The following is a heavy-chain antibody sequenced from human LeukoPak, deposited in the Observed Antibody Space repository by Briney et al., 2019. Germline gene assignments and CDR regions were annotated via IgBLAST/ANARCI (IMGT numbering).Heavy chain of an antibody. J-gene: IGHJ4*02. CDR3: ARDIPTSGSLDY. Sequence: SETLSLTCTVSGGSISSGGYYWSWIRQHPGKGLEWIGYIYYSGSTYYNPSLKSRVTISVDTSKNQFSLKLSSVTAADTAVYYCARDIPTSGSLDYWGQGTLVTVSS. CDR2: IYYSGST. CDR1: GGSISSGGYY. D-gene: IGHD3-10*01. V-gene: IGHV4-31*03.